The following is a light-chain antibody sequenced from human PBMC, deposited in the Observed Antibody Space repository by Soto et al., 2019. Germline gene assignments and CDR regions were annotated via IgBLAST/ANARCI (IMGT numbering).Light chain of an antibody. CDR3: QQYGSSRGFT. CDR2: GAS. J-gene: IGKJ3*01. V-gene: IGKV3-20*01. Sequence: EIVLTQSPGTLSLSPGERATLSCRASQSVSSSYLAWYQQKPGQASRLLIYGASSRATGIPDRFSGSGSGTDFTLTISRLEPEDFAVYYCQQYGSSRGFTFGPGTKVDIK. CDR1: QSVSSSY.